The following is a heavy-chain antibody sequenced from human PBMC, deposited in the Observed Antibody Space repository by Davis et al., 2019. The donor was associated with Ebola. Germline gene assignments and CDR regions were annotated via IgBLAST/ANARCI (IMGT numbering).Heavy chain of an antibody. CDR2: IWYDGSNK. D-gene: IGHD1-26*01. CDR1: GFTFSSYG. J-gene: IGHJ6*02. Sequence: GESLKISCAASGFTFSSYGMHWVRQAPGKGPEWVAVIWYDGSNKYYADSVKGRFTISRDNSKNTLYLQMNSLRAEDTAVYYCARVRRKWEPPDLYGMDVWGQGTTVTVSS. V-gene: IGHV3-33*08. CDR3: ARVRRKWEPPDLYGMDV.